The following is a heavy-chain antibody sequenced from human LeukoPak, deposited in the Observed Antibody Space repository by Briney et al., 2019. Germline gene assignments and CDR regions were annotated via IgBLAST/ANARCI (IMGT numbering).Heavy chain of an antibody. J-gene: IGHJ4*02. CDR1: GFTFSSYA. D-gene: IGHD2-2*01. CDR3: AKYCSSTSCYGGDY. CDR2: ISGSGGST. V-gene: IGHV3-23*01. Sequence: GGSLRLSCAASGFTFSSYAMSWARHAPGKGLEWVSAISGSGGSTYYADSVKGRFNISRDNSKNTLYLQMNSLRAEDTAVYYCAKYCSSTSCYGGDYWGQGTLVTVSS.